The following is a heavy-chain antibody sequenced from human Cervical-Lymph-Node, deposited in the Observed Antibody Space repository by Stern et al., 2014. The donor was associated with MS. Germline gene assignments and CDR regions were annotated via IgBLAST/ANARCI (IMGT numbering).Heavy chain of an antibody. Sequence: VQLLESGPGLLRPSATLSLTCTVSGASIDHHFWSWIRQPPGKGREWMGYIYYSGTTNYNASLKGRVAISIDTSRTQFSLRLSSVTAADTAVYYCARATDLWGQGTLVAVSS. J-gene: IGHJ5*02. CDR2: IYYSGTT. CDR1: GASIDHHF. CDR3: ARATDL. V-gene: IGHV4-59*11.